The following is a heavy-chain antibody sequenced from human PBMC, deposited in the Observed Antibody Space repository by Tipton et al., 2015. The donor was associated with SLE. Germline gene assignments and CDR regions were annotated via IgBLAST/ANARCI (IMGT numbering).Heavy chain of an antibody. CDR2: ISQGGTT. CDR3: ATLQQWLADWYFDL. J-gene: IGHJ2*01. D-gene: IGHD6-19*01. Sequence: TLSLTCTVSGASVSGHDWSWLRQPPGKTLEWIGYISQGGTTRFSPSLKSRVNISVETSKNELSLKLDFVTAEDTAVYYCATLQQWLADWYFDLWGRGTLIIVSS. CDR1: GASVSGHD. V-gene: IGHV4-59*02.